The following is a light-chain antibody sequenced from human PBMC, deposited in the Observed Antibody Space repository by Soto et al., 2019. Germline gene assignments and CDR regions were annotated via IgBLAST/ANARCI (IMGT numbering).Light chain of an antibody. CDR2: DAS. CDR1: QSVTSSY. J-gene: IGKJ1*01. V-gene: IGKV3-20*01. CDR3: PQYGRSPRT. Sequence: EIVLTQSPGTLSVSPGERATLSCRASQSVTSSYLSWYHQKPGQPPSLLIYDASHRATGIPDRFSGSWSGTDFTLTISRLETEGFAVYYCPQYGRSPRTFGQGTKVEIK.